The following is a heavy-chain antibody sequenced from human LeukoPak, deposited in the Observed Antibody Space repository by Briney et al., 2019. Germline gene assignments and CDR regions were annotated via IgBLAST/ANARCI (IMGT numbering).Heavy chain of an antibody. CDR2: ISWNSGSI. CDR3: AKSRSGGWYLLDY. CDR1: GFTFSDYS. J-gene: IGHJ4*02. V-gene: IGHV3-9*01. Sequence: GGSLRLSCAASGFTFSDYSMSWVRQAPGKGLEWVSGISWNSGSIGYADSVKGRFTISRDNAKNSLYLQMNSLRAEDTALYYCAKSRSGGWYLLDYWGQGTLVTVSS. D-gene: IGHD6-19*01.